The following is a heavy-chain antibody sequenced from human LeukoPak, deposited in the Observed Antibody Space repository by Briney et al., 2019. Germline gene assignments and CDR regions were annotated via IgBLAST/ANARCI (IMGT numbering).Heavy chain of an antibody. D-gene: IGHD4-17*01. J-gene: IGHJ4*02. CDR2: ISGSGGST. CDR3: AKAHSGGDYGF. V-gene: IGHV3-23*01. Sequence: AISGSGGSTYYADSVKGRFTISRDNSKNTLYLQMNSLRAEDTAVYYCAKAHSGGDYGFWGQGTLVTVSS.